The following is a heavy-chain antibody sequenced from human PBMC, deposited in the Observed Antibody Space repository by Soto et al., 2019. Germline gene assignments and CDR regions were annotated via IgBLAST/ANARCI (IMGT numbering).Heavy chain of an antibody. CDR2: IGIAGDT. CDR3: AREHSSSSGPGFYGLDV. V-gene: IGHV3-13*01. J-gene: IGHJ6*02. Sequence: PVGSLRLSCAASGFAVSTYDMHWVRQATGKGLEWVSAIGIAGDTYYAGSVKGRFTISRENAKNSLYLQMHSLRAGDTAVYYCAREHSSSSGPGFYGLDVWGPGTTVTAP. CDR1: GFAVSTYD. D-gene: IGHD6-6*01.